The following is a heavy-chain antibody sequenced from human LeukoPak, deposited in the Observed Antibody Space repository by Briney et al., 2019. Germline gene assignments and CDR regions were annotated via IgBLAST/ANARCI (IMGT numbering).Heavy chain of an antibody. D-gene: IGHD2-2*01. CDR2: INHGGST. CDR1: GGSFSIYY. V-gene: IGHV4-34*01. Sequence: PSETLSLTCAVYGGSFSIYYWSWIRQPPGKGLEWIGEINHGGSTNYNPSLKSRVTISVDTSKNQFSLKLSSVTAADTAVYYCARVPNCSSTSCYGYDAFDIWGQGTMVTVSS. CDR3: ARVPNCSSTSCYGYDAFDI. J-gene: IGHJ3*02.